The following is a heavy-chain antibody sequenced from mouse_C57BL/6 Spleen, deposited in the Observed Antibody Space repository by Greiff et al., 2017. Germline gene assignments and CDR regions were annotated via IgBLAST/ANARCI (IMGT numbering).Heavy chain of an antibody. J-gene: IGHJ4*01. Sequence: EVQLQQSGAELVRPGASVKLSCTASGFNIKDDYMHWVKQRPEQGLEWIGWIDPENGDTEYASKFQGKATITADTSSNTAYLQLSSLTSEDTAVYYCTRYYGSSGYYAMDYWGQGTSVTVSS. CDR3: TRYYGSSGYYAMDY. D-gene: IGHD1-1*01. V-gene: IGHV14-4*01. CDR2: IDPENGDT. CDR1: GFNIKDDY.